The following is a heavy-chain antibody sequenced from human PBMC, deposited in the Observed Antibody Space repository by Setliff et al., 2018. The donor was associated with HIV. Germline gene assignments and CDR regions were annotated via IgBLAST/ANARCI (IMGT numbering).Heavy chain of an antibody. CDR2: VDYTGST. CDR1: GGSISTSNYY. V-gene: IGHV4-39*01. Sequence: SETLSLTCTVSGGSISTSNYYWGWVRQPPGKGLEWVGNVDYTGSTYYNPSLKSRVTISVDTSKNQFSLNLSSVTVADTAVYYCARHISDFWSNYQTPFDYWGQGTLVTVSS. CDR3: ARHISDFWSNYQTPFDY. J-gene: IGHJ4*02. D-gene: IGHD3-3*01.